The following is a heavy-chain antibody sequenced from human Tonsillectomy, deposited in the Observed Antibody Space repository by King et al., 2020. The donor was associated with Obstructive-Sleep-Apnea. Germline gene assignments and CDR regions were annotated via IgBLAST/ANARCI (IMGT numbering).Heavy chain of an antibody. J-gene: IGHJ4*02. Sequence: QLVQSGAEVKKPGASVKVSCKASGYTFTSYGISWVRQAPGQGLEWMGWISAYNGNTNYAQKLQGRVTMTTDTSTSTAYMELRSLRSDDTAVYYCAREGPSDYDILPGYYKPFDYWGQGTLVTVSS. CDR1: GYTFTSYG. CDR2: ISAYNGNT. D-gene: IGHD3-9*01. V-gene: IGHV1-18*01. CDR3: AREGPSDYDILPGYYKPFDY.